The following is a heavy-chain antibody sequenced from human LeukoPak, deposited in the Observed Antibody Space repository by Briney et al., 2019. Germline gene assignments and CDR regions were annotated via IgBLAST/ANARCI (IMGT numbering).Heavy chain of an antibody. CDR3: ARDPYSNLLAFDI. CDR2: ISYDGSNK. J-gene: IGHJ3*02. Sequence: GGSLRLSCAASGFTFSSYAMHWVRQAPGKGLEWVAVISYDGSNKYYADSVKGRFTISRDNSKNTLYLQMNSLRAEDTAVYYCARDPYSNLLAFDIWGQGTMVTVSS. V-gene: IGHV3-30*04. D-gene: IGHD4-11*01. CDR1: GFTFSSYA.